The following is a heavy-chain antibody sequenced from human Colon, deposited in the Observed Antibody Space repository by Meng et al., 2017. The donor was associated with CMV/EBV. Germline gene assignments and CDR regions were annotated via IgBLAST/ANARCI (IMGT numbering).Heavy chain of an antibody. CDR3: AKADYYDGSGYYFDY. CDR1: CFTFSAYA. Sequence: SCFTFSAYAMSWGRQAPGKGLEWVSSISGTGGNTYYADSVKRRFTISRDDSHNTLFLHMNSLRAEDTAVYYCAKADYYDGSGYYFDYWGQGTLVTVSS. J-gene: IGHJ4*02. D-gene: IGHD3-22*01. V-gene: IGHV3-23*01. CDR2: ISGTGGNT.